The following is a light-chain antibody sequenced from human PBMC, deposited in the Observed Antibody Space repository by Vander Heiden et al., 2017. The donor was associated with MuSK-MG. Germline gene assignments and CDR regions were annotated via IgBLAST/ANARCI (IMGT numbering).Light chain of an antibody. CDR1: QSISSY. CDR2: AAS. V-gene: IGKV1-39*01. CDR3: QQSDSTPWT. J-gene: IGKJ1*01. Sequence: DIQMTQSPSSLSASVGDRVTITCRASQSISSYLNWYQQKPGKAPKFLIYAASSLQSGVPSRFSGSGSGTDFTLTISSLQPEDFATYYCQQSDSTPWTFGQGTKVEIK.